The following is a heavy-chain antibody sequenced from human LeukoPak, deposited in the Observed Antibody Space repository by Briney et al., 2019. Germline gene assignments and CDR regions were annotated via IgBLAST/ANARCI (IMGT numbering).Heavy chain of an antibody. Sequence: ASVKVSCKASGYTFTGYYMHWVRQAPEQGLEWMGRLNPNSGGTNYAQKFQGRVTMTRDTSISTAYMELSRLRSDDTAVYYCARDLVQRGNYYDSSGPLDYWGQGTLVTVSS. CDR1: GYTFTGYY. V-gene: IGHV1-2*06. D-gene: IGHD3-22*01. J-gene: IGHJ4*02. CDR2: LNPNSGGT. CDR3: ARDLVQRGNYYDSSGPLDY.